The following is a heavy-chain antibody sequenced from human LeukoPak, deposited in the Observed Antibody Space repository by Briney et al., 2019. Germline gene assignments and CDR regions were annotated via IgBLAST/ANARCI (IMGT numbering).Heavy chain of an antibody. V-gene: IGHV4-34*01. J-gene: IGHJ6*03. CDR1: VGSFSGHY. D-gene: IGHD1-26*01. CDR3: ATVRHSFTGSFFSFAYYYYMDV. CDR2: INHGGST. Sequence: SETLSLTCAVYVGSFSGHYWTWIRQPPGKGLEWLGEINHGGSTNYSPSLNTRVTNSVDTSKNLFSLNLRSVTAADTALYYCATVRHSFTGSFFSFAYYYYMDVWGKGTTVTVSS.